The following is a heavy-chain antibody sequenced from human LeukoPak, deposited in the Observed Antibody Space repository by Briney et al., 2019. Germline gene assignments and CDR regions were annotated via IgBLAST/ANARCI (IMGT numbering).Heavy chain of an antibody. D-gene: IGHD3-10*01. CDR1: GGSFSGYY. Sequence: SEALSLTCAVYGGSFSGYYWSWIRQPPGKGLEWIGEINHSGSTNYNPSLKSRVTISVDTSKNQFSLKLSSVTAADTAVYYCARARFGGYDFDYWGQGTLVTVSS. V-gene: IGHV4-34*01. J-gene: IGHJ4*02. CDR2: INHSGST. CDR3: ARARFGGYDFDY.